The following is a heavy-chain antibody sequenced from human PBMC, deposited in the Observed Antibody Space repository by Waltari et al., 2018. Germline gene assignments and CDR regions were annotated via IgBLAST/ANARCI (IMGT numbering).Heavy chain of an antibody. Sequence: QMQLQESGPGLVKPSETLSLTCTVSGGSINSYYWSWIRQPPGKGLGWIGYMYYSGTTNYTPPLKSRVTISVETSKNQFSLRLSSVTAADTAVYYCARDRDNSGYPRLHDWGQGTLVTVSS. D-gene: IGHD3-22*01. CDR3: ARDRDNSGYPRLHD. CDR2: MYYSGTT. CDR1: GGSINSYY. J-gene: IGHJ4*02. V-gene: IGHV4-59*01.